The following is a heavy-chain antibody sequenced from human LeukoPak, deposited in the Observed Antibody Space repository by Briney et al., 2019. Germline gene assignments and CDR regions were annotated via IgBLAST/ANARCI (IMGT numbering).Heavy chain of an antibody. J-gene: IGHJ4*02. Sequence: ASVKVSCKTSGYIFSGYGISWVRQAPGQGLEWMRWITGNNGNTNYAPSLQGRVTMTTDTSTNTAYMELTSLRSDDTAVYYCARDQRNSGSYRFEYWGQGTLVTVSS. CDR1: GYIFSGYG. D-gene: IGHD1-26*01. CDR2: ITGNNGNT. V-gene: IGHV1-18*01. CDR3: ARDQRNSGSYRFEY.